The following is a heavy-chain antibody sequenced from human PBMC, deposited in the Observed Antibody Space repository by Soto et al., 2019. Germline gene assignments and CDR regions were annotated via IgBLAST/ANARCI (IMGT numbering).Heavy chain of an antibody. CDR2: INHSGST. V-gene: IGHV4-34*01. CDR1: GGSFSGYY. J-gene: IGHJ6*02. D-gene: IGHD2-15*01. Sequence: SETLSLTCAVYGGSFSGYYWSWIRQAPGKGLEWIGEINHSGSTNYNPSLKSRVTISVDTSKNQFSLKLSSVTAADTAVYYCARGLISLYYYYGMDVWGQGTTVTVSS. CDR3: ARGLISLYYYYGMDV.